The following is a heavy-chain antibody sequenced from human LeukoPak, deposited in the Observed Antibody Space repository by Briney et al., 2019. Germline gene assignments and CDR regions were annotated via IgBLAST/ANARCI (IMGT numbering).Heavy chain of an antibody. J-gene: IGHJ4*02. CDR1: GFTFSSYA. Sequence: GGSLGLSCAASGFTFSSYAMSWVRQAPGKGLEWVSASGSGGSTYYADSVKGRFTISRDNSKNTLYLQMNSLRAEDTAVYYCAKDIGDTAMPFDYWGQGTLVTVSS. D-gene: IGHD5-18*01. V-gene: IGHV3-23*01. CDR2: SGSGGST. CDR3: AKDIGDTAMPFDY.